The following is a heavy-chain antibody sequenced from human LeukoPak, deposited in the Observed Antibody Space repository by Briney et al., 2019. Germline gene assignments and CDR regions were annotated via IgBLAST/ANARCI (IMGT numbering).Heavy chain of an antibody. CDR2: IYSGGST. CDR3: ARDSDSSGWKDY. V-gene: IGHV3-53*01. Sequence: GGSLRLSCAASGFTVSSNYMSWVRQAPGKGLDWVSVIYSGGSTYYADSVKGRFTISRDNSKNTLFLQMNSLRAEDTAVYYCARDSDSSGWKDYWGQGTLVTVSS. D-gene: IGHD6-19*01. J-gene: IGHJ4*02. CDR1: GFTVSSNY.